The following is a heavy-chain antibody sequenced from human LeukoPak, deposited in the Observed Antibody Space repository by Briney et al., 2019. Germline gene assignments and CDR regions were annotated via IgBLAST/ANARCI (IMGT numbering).Heavy chain of an antibody. V-gene: IGHV3-21*04. Sequence: GGSLRLSCAASGFTFSSYSMNWVRQAPGKGLEWVSSISSSSSYIYYADSVKGRFTISRDNAKNTLYLQMYSLRAEDTAVYYCAKGGSGSYYQGFYYYYMDVWGKGTTVTVSS. CDR2: ISSSSSYI. CDR1: GFTFSSYS. J-gene: IGHJ6*03. D-gene: IGHD3-10*01. CDR3: AKGGSGSYYQGFYYYYMDV.